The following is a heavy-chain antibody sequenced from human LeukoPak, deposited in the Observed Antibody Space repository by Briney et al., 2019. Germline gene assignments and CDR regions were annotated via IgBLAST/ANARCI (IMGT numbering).Heavy chain of an antibody. CDR3: ASRYYDILTGYYHAEDY. CDR1: GGTFSSYA. V-gene: IGHV1-69*05. D-gene: IGHD3-9*01. Sequence: ASVKVSCKASGGTFSSYAISWVRQAPGQGLEWMGGIIPIFGTANYAQKFQGRVTITTDESTSTAYMELSSLRSEDTAVYYCASRYYDILTGYYHAEDYWGQGTLVTVSS. CDR2: IIPIFGTA. J-gene: IGHJ4*02.